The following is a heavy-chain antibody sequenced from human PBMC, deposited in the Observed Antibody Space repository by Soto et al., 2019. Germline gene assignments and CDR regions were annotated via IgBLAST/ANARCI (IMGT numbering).Heavy chain of an antibody. D-gene: IGHD3-16*01. J-gene: IGHJ5*02. Sequence: PSETLSLTCTVSGGSISSYYWSWIRQPPGKRLEWIGYIYYSGSTNYNPSLKSRVTISVDTSKNQFSLKLSSVTAADTAIYYCASARQYYDCELDPWGQGTLLSVYS. CDR1: GGSISSYY. CDR2: IYYSGST. V-gene: IGHV4-59*12. CDR3: ASARQYYDCELDP.